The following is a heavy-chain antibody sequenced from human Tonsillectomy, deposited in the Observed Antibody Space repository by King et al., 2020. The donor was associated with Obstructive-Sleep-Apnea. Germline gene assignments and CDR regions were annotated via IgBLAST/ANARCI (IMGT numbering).Heavy chain of an antibody. V-gene: IGHV3-15*02. J-gene: IGHJ3*02. CDR3: TAYFYGSGRYRGDAFDI. Sequence: VQLVESGGAFVKPGGSLSLSCAASGFSFSDIWMSWVAQAPGKGVGWVGRIKRNDVGGVADYAAPGKGRFTISREDSKRTLSLQLNSLKTEDTAVYYCTAYFYGSGRYRGDAFDIWGQGTTVTVSS. CDR1: GFSFSDIW. CDR2: IKRNDVGGVA. D-gene: IGHD3-10*01.